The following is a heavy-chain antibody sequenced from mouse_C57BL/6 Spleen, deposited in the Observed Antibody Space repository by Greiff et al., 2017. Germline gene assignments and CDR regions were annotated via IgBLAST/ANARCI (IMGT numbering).Heavy chain of an antibody. V-gene: IGHV3-6*01. CDR1: GYSITSGYY. CDR3: ARADPDWYFDV. CDR2: ISYDGSN. J-gene: IGHJ1*03. Sequence: DVQLQESGPGLVKPSQSLSLTCSVTGYSITSGYYWNWIRQFPGNKLEWMGYISYDGSNNYNPSLKNRISITRDTSKNQFFLKLNSVTTEDTATYYCARADPDWYFDVWGTGTTVTVSS.